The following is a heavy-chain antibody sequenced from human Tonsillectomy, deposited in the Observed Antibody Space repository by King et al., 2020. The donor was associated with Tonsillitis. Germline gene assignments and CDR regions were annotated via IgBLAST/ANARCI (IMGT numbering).Heavy chain of an antibody. CDR3: ARGKYDFWSGFPDYFDY. CDR1: GVPLSDYY. V-gene: IGHV4-34*01. Sequence: VQLQQWGAGLLKPSETLSLTCAVYGVPLSDYYWSWIRQPPGKGLEWIGDIHHSGSTHFNPSLKSRVPISVDTSKHQFSLKLSSLTAADTAVYYCARGKYDFWSGFPDYFDYWGRGTLVTVSS. CDR2: IHHSGST. J-gene: IGHJ4*02. D-gene: IGHD3-3*01.